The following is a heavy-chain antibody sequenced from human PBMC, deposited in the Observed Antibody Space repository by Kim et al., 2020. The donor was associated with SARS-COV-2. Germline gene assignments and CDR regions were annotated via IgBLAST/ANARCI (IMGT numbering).Heavy chain of an antibody. Sequence: SYADSVKGRFTISRDNAKNTLYLQMNSLRAEDTAVYYCARIAVAGTGTYWGQGTLVTVSS. D-gene: IGHD6-19*01. CDR3: ARIAVAGTGTY. J-gene: IGHJ4*02. V-gene: IGHV3-74*01.